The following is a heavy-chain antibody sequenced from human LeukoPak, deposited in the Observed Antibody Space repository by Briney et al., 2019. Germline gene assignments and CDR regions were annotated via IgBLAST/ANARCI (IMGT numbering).Heavy chain of an antibody. CDR3: TTEFGVTMIVVVTTDY. J-gene: IGHJ4*02. D-gene: IGHD3-22*01. CDR2: IKSKTDGGTT. CDR1: GFTFDDYG. Sequence: PGGSLRLSCAASGFTFDDYGMSWVRQAPGKGLEWVGRIKSKTDGGTTDYAAPVKGRFTISRDDSKNTLYLQMNSLKTEDTAVYYCTTEFGVTMIVVVTTDYWGQGTLVTVSS. V-gene: IGHV3-15*01.